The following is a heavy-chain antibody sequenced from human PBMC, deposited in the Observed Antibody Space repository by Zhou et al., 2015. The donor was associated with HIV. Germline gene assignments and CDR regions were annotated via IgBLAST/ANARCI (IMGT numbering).Heavy chain of an antibody. Sequence: QVQLVQSGAEVKKPGSSVKVSCKASGGTFSSYAISWVRQAPGQGLEWMGGIIPIFGTANYAQKFQGRVTITADESTSTAYMELSSLRSEDTAVYYCARGGARDGYNSDYYYGMDVWGQGDHGHRLL. J-gene: IGHJ6*02. CDR1: GGTFSSYA. D-gene: IGHD5-24*01. CDR2: IIPIFGTA. V-gene: IGHV1-69*01. CDR3: ARGGARDGYNSDYYYGMDV.